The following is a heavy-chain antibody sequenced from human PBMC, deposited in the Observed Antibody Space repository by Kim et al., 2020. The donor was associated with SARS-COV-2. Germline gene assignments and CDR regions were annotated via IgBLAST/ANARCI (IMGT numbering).Heavy chain of an antibody. CDR2: LHSGST. Sequence: SETLSLTCTVSGASVSSGTYYWAWIRQPPGKGLEWIGDLHSGSTYCNPSLKSRVTIFVDTSKNHFSLTLTSVTAADAAVYYCAKRDSGDGYSYAYWGQGALVTVSS. CDR1: GASVSSGTYY. V-gene: IGHV4-39*02. J-gene: IGHJ4*02. CDR3: AKRDSGDGYSYAY. D-gene: IGHD5-18*01.